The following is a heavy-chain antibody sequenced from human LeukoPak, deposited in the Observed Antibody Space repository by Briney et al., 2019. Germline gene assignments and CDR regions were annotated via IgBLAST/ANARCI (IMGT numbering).Heavy chain of an antibody. CDR2: MNPNSGNT. Sequence: ASVKVSCKASGYTFTSYDINWVRQATGQGLEWMGWMNPNSGNTGYAQKFQGRVTMTTDTSTSTAYMELSSLRSEDTAVYYCARVEGYSSGWSFAPFDYWGQGTLVTVSS. D-gene: IGHD6-19*01. J-gene: IGHJ4*02. V-gene: IGHV1-8*01. CDR1: GYTFTSYD. CDR3: ARVEGYSSGWSFAPFDY.